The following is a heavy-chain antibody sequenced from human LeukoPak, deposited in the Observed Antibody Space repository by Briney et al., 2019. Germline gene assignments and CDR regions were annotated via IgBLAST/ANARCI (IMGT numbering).Heavy chain of an antibody. V-gene: IGHV4-4*02. Sequence: SETLSLTCAVSGGPISSSNWWSWVRQPPGKGLEWIGEIYHSGSTNYNPSLKSRVTISVDKSKNQFSLKLSSVTAADTAVYYCAGIAAAGTGVYFDYWGQGTLVTVSS. J-gene: IGHJ4*02. CDR2: IYHSGST. CDR3: AGIAAAGTGVYFDY. D-gene: IGHD6-13*01. CDR1: GGPISSSNW.